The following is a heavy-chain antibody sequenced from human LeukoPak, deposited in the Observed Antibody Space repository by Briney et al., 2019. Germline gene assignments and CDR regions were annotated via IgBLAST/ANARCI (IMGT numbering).Heavy chain of an antibody. Sequence: SETLSLTCTVSGGSITNYYWSWIRQPPGKGLEWIGYIYYSGSTNYNPSLKSRVTISVDTSKNQFSLKLSSVTAADTAVYYCARDPSNYYCSGGSCYSGDAFDIWGQGTMVTVSS. CDR2: IYYSGST. J-gene: IGHJ3*02. CDR3: ARDPSNYYCSGGSCYSGDAFDI. CDR1: GGSITNYY. D-gene: IGHD2-15*01. V-gene: IGHV4-59*01.